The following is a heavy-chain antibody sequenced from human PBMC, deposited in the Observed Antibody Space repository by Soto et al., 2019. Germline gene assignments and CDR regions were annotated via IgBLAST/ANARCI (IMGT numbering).Heavy chain of an antibody. CDR2: IYRTGST. D-gene: IGHD1-7*01. V-gene: IGHV4-4*02. J-gene: IGHJ4*02. CDR3: ASRDPGTSVDY. CDR1: GGSFTSNNW. Sequence: QVQLQESGPGLVKPSGTLSLTCAVSGGSFTSNNWWTWVRQPPGQGLEWIGEIYRTGSTNYNPSLKSRVTISLDTSENQFSLKVAALTASDTAVYSCASRDPGTSVDYWGQGTLGTVSS.